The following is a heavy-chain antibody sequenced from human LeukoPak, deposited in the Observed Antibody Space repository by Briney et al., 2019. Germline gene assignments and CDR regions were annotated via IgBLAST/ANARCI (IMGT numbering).Heavy chain of an antibody. D-gene: IGHD3-10*01. Sequence: GGSLRLSCSASGFTFSSYAMHWVRQAPGKGLEHVSATSSNGGSTYYADSVKGRFTISRDNSKNTLYLQMSSLRAEDTAVHYCVRTIRGYGSDSSAEYFHHWGQGTLVTVSS. CDR1: GFTFSSYA. CDR3: VRTIRGYGSDSSAEYFHH. V-gene: IGHV3-64D*06. J-gene: IGHJ1*01. CDR2: TSSNGGST.